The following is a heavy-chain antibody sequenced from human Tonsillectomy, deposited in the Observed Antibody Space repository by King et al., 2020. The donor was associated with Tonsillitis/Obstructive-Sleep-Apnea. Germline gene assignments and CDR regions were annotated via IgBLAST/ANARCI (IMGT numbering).Heavy chain of an antibody. D-gene: IGHD3-22*01. J-gene: IGHJ6*03. CDR1: GYTFTTYD. V-gene: IGHV1-8*01. CDR3: ASDYYDNSGYYMDV. CDR2: MNPNSGNT. Sequence: QVQLVESGAEVKKPGASVKVSCKASGYTFTTYDINWVRQATGQGLEWMGWMNPNSGNTGYVQKFQGRVTMTRNTSISTAYMELSSLRSEDTAVYYCASDYYDNSGYYMDVGGKGTTVTVSS.